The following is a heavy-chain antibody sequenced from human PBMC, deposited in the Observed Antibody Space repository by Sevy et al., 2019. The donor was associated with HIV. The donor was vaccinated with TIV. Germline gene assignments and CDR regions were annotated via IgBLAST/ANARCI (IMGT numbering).Heavy chain of an antibody. CDR3: ASNRVRSSGRRLEDFDI. CDR2: IYYSGRT. CDR1: GCSVSSSNW. V-gene: IGHV4-28*01. Sequence: SETLSLTCAVSGCSVSSSNWWGWIRQPPGKGLEWIGYIYYSGRTYHNPSLKSRVSMSVDTSKYQFSLKLSSVTAVDTAVYYCASNRVRSSGRRLEDFDIWGQGTMVTVSS. J-gene: IGHJ3*02. D-gene: IGHD3-22*01.